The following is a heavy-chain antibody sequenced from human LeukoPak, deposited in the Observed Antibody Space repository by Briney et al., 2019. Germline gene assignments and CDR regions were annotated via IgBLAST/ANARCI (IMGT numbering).Heavy chain of an antibody. Sequence: PSGTLSLTCAVSGGSISSSNWWSWVRQPPGKGLEWIGEIYHSGSTNYNPSLKSRVTISVDKSKNQFSLKLSSVTAADTAVYYCASLIGAVEGLGYFDYWGQGTLVTVSS. J-gene: IGHJ4*02. D-gene: IGHD6-19*01. CDR3: ASLIGAVEGLGYFDY. V-gene: IGHV4-4*02. CDR1: GGSISSSNW. CDR2: IYHSGST.